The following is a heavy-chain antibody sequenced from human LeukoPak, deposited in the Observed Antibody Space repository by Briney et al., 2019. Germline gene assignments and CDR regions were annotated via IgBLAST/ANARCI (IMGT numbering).Heavy chain of an antibody. V-gene: IGHV4-39*07. J-gene: IGHJ6*03. CDR1: GGSISSSSYY. CDR2: IYYSGST. Sequence: PSETLSPTCTVSGGSISSSSYYWGWIRQPPVKGLEWIGSIYYSGSTYYNPSLKSRVTISVDKSKNQFSLKLSSVTAADTAVYYCASLLAYSYGLYYYYYYMDVWGKGTTVTVSS. D-gene: IGHD5-18*01. CDR3: ASLLAYSYGLYYYYYYMDV.